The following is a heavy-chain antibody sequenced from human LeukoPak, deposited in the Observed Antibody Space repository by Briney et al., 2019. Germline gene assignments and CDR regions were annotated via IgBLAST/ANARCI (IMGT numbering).Heavy chain of an antibody. V-gene: IGHV3-23*01. J-gene: IGHJ4*02. CDR2: ISGNGYNT. D-gene: IGHD3-10*01. CDR1: GFTLGSYA. CDR3: AKGVRLWFAFYFDY. Sequence: PGGSLRLSCAGSGFTLGSYAMSWVRQAPGKELEWVSAISGNGYNTYYADSVKGRFTISSESSGNTLYLQMHNLRAEDTAVYYCAKGVRLWFAFYFDYWGQGTLVTVSS.